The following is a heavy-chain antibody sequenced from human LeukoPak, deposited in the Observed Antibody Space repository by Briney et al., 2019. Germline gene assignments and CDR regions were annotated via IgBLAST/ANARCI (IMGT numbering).Heavy chain of an antibody. D-gene: IGHD3-9*01. Sequence: SVNVSCKASGGTFSSYAISWVRQAPGQGLEWMGGIIPIFGTANYAQKFQGRVTITADESTSAAYMELSSLRSEDTAVYYCATSIRYFDWFSNNWSDPWGQGTLVTVSS. J-gene: IGHJ5*02. CDR1: GGTFSSYA. V-gene: IGHV1-69*13. CDR3: ATSIRYFDWFSNNWSDP. CDR2: IIPIFGTA.